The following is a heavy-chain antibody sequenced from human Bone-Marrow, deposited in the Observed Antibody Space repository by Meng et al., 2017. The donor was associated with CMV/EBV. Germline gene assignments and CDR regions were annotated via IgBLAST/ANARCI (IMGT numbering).Heavy chain of an antibody. J-gene: IGHJ4*02. D-gene: IGHD2-2*01. CDR3: TTETGVYCSSTSCYVGH. V-gene: IGHV3-15*01. CDR2: IKSKTDGGTT. Sequence: GGSLRLSCAASGFTFSNAWMSWVRQAPGKGLEWVGRIKSKTDGGTTDYAAPVKGRFTISRDDSKNTLYLQMNSLKTEDTAVYYCTTETGVYCSSTSCYVGHWGQGTLVTVSS. CDR1: GFTFSNAW.